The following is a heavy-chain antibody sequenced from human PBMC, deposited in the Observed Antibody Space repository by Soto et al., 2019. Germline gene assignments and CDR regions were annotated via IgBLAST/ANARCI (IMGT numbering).Heavy chain of an antibody. CDR2: INSDGSST. CDR3: ARAYYYDSSGFSPGGY. J-gene: IGHJ4*02. D-gene: IGHD3-22*01. V-gene: IGHV3-74*01. Sequence: GGSLRLSCAASGFTFSSYWMHWVRQAPGKCLVWVSRINSDGSSTSYADSVWGRFTISRDTAKNSLYLQMNSLRAEDTAVYYCARAYYYDSSGFSPGGYWGQGTLVTVSS. CDR1: GFTFSSYW.